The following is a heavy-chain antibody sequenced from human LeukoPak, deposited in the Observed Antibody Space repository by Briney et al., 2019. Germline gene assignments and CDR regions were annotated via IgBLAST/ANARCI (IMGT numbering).Heavy chain of an antibody. V-gene: IGHV3-30*18. CDR2: ISNDGTKK. CDR3: AKVPSSYSNYVY. D-gene: IGHD4-11*01. J-gene: IGHJ4*02. Sequence: PGGSLRLSCAASGFTFSSNGMHWVRQAPGKGLEWVAVISNDGTKKYYADFVKGRFTISRDNSKNTLYLQMNSLRPEDTAVYYCAKVPSSYSNYVYWGQGTLVTVSS. CDR1: GFTFSSNG.